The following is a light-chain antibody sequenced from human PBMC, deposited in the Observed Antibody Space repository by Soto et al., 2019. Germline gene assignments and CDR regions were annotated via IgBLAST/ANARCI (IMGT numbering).Light chain of an antibody. J-gene: IGKJ1*01. CDR3: QQYGSSPRT. Sequence: EIVLTQSPGTLSLSPGERATLSCRASQSVSSSFLAWYQQKPGQAPKLLIYGASSRATGMPDRFSGSGSGTDFTLTISRLEPEDFAVYYCQQYGSSPRTFGQRKNVEI. CDR1: QSVSSSF. CDR2: GAS. V-gene: IGKV3-20*01.